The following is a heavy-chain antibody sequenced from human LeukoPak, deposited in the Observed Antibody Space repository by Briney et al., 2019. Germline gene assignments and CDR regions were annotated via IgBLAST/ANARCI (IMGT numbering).Heavy chain of an antibody. V-gene: IGHV4-59*08. CDR3: ARRRRGAAAD. J-gene: IGHJ4*02. CDR2: IYYSGST. Sequence: SETLSLTCTVSGGSISSYYWSWIRQPPGKGLEWIGYIYYSGSTNYNPSLKSRVTISVDTSKNQFSLKLSSVTAADTAVYYCARRRRGAAADWGQGTLVTVSS. CDR1: GGSISSYY. D-gene: IGHD6-13*01.